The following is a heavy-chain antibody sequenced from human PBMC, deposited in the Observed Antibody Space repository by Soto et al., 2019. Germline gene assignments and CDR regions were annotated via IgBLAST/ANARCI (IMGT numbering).Heavy chain of an antibody. CDR3: GSVGYAHFSDDGSFELFYCAN. D-gene: IGHD3-16*01. V-gene: IGHV4-31*03. CDR1: GGSISSGGYF. CDR2: IYHSGST. J-gene: IGHJ4*01. Sequence: SETLSLTCTVSGGSISSGGYFWNWLRQHPGKGLEWIGFIYHSGSTFYSKSLQSRVSISVDTSKNQFSLKLSSVAPADTAVYYFGSVGYAHFSDDGSFELFYCANWGPGTLVTGSS.